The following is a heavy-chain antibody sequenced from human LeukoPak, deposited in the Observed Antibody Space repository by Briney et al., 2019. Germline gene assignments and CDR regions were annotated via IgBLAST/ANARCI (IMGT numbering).Heavy chain of an antibody. J-gene: IGHJ3*02. CDR1: GGSISSYY. Sequence: SETLSLTCTVSGGSISSYYWSWLRQPPGKGLEWLGYIYYSGSTNYNPSLKSRVTISVDTSKNQFSLKLSSVTAADTAVYYCSVGSSWYSPYTFDIWGQGTMVTVSS. V-gene: IGHV4-59*08. D-gene: IGHD6-13*01. CDR3: SVGSSWYSPYTFDI. CDR2: IYYSGST.